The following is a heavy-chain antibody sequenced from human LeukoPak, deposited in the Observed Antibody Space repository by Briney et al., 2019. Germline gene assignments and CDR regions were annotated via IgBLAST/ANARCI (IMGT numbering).Heavy chain of an antibody. J-gene: IGHJ6*03. D-gene: IGHD3-3*01. Sequence: SETLSLTCTVSGASIGSYYWSWIRQPAGKGLEWIGRIYTSGSTSYNSSLKSRVTISVDKSRNQLSLKLSSVTAADTAVYYCARLYYDFWSGKYYYYMDVWGKGTTVTVSS. CDR1: GASIGSYY. V-gene: IGHV4-4*07. CDR3: ARLYYDFWSGKYYYYMDV. CDR2: IYTSGST.